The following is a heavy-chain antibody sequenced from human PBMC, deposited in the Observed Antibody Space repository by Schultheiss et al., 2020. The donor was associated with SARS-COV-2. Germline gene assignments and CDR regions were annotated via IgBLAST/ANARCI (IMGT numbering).Heavy chain of an antibody. CDR1: GFTFSTYA. Sequence: GESLKISCAASGFTFSTYAMHWVRQPPGKGLEWVALISYDGSNKDHADSVKGRFTISRDNSKNTLYLQMNSLRPEDAAVYYCARRNHYERKESDIWGQGTVVTFSS. J-gene: IGHJ3*02. CDR2: ISYDGSNK. V-gene: IGHV3-30*01. D-gene: IGHD3-22*01. CDR3: ARRNHYERKESDI.